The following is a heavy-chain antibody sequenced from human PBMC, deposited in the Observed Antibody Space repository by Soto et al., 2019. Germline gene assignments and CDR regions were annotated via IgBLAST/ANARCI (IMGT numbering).Heavy chain of an antibody. D-gene: IGHD4-17*01. CDR2: ISSSSSTI. Sequence: GGSLRLSCAASGFTFSSYSMNWVRQAPGKGLEWVSYISSSSSTIYYADSVKGRFTIPRDNAKNSLYLQMNSLRDEDTAVCYCARTTSSYYYYGMDVWGQGTTVTVSS. J-gene: IGHJ6*02. V-gene: IGHV3-48*02. CDR3: ARTTSSYYYYGMDV. CDR1: GFTFSSYS.